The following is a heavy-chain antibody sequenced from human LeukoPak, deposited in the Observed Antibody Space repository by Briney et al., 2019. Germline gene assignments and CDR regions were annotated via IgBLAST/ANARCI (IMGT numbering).Heavy chain of an antibody. Sequence: GGSLRLSCAASGFIFSSYAMSWVRQAPGKGLEWVSYISSSGSTIYYADSVKGRFTISRDNAKNSLYLQMNSLRAEDTAVYYCARDPEIAAAGTFDYWGQGTLVTVSS. J-gene: IGHJ4*02. CDR3: ARDPEIAAAGTFDY. D-gene: IGHD6-13*01. CDR1: GFIFSSYA. CDR2: ISSSGSTI. V-gene: IGHV3-48*03.